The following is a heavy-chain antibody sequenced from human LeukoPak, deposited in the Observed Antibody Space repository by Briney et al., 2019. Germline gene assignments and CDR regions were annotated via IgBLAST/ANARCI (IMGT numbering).Heavy chain of an antibody. J-gene: IGHJ4*02. CDR2: ISGSGGST. V-gene: IGHV3-23*01. CDR3: AKVAFSQGYSSGPGDYFDY. CDR1: GFTFSSYS. D-gene: IGHD6-19*01. Sequence: GGSLRLSCAASGFTFSSYSMNWVRQAPGKGLEWVSGISGSGGSTYYADSVKGRFTISRENSKKTVHLQMNSLRAEDTAVYYCAKVAFSQGYSSGPGDYFDYWGQGTLVTVS.